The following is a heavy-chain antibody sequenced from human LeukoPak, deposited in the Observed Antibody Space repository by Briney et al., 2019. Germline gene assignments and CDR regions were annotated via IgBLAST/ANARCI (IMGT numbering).Heavy chain of an antibody. CDR1: GYTFTDYY. V-gene: IGHV1-2*02. CDR2: ISPNSDDT. Sequence: ASVTVSFKASGYTFTDYYIHWVRQRPAQGLEWKGWISPNSDDTNYAQKFQGRVTITRDTSVSTAYMELFSLRTDDTAVYYCARSNIATRRGDNWFDPGGQGTLVTVS. D-gene: IGHD6-6*01. J-gene: IGHJ5*02. CDR3: ARSNIATRRGDNWFDP.